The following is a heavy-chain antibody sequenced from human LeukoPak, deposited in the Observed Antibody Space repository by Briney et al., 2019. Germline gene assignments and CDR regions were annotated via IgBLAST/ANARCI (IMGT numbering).Heavy chain of an antibody. CDR3: ARARAHLKYYYDSSGYYYFDY. V-gene: IGHV4-34*01. D-gene: IGHD3-22*01. J-gene: IGHJ4*02. Sequence: SETLSLTCAVYGGSFSGYYWSWIRQPPAKGLEWIGEINHSGSTNYNPSLKSRVTISVDTSKNQFSLKLNSVTAADTAVYYCARARAHLKYYYDSSGYYYFDYWGQGTLVTVSS. CDR2: INHSGST. CDR1: GGSFSGYY.